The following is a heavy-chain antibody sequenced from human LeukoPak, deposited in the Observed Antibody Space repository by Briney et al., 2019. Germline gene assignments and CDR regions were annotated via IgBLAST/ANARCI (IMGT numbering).Heavy chain of an antibody. D-gene: IGHD4-17*01. V-gene: IGHV4-59*01. CDR3: ARTFQAPSYGDSDSRTKYPYSMDV. CDR2: IYYTGST. Sequence: SETLSLTCTVSGGSITSYYWSWIRQPPGKGLEWIGYIYYTGSTNYNPSLKSRVIISVDTSKNQFSLKLSSVTAADTAVYYCARTFQAPSYGDSDSRTKYPYSMDVWGQGTMVAVSS. J-gene: IGHJ6*02. CDR1: GGSITSYY.